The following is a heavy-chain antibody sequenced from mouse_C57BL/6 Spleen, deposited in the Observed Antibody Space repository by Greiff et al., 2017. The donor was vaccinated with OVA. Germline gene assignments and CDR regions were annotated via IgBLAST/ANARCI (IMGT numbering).Heavy chain of an antibody. D-gene: IGHD2-10*01. J-gene: IGHJ4*01. V-gene: IGHV2-6-1*01. CDR1: GFSLTSYG. Sequence: VKLVESGPGLVAPSQSLSITCTVSGFSLTSYGVHWVRQPPGKGLEWLVVIWSDGSTTYNSALKSRLSISKDNSKSQVFLKMNSLQTDDTAMYYCARHPSYDYDAMDYWGQGTSVTVSS. CDR3: ARHPSYDYDAMDY. CDR2: IWSDGST.